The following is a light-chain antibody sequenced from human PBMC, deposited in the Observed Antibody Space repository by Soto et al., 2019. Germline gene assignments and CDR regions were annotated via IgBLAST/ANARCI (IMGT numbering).Light chain of an antibody. CDR3: HQRSSWPLT. CDR2: DAS. V-gene: IGKV3-11*01. J-gene: IGKJ4*01. Sequence: EIVLTQSPATLSLSPGERATLSCRASQSVSSYLAWYQQKPGQAPRLLIYDASNRATGIPARLSGSGSGTDFTLTISSLEPEDFAVYFCHQRSSWPLTFGGGTKVDIK. CDR1: QSVSSY.